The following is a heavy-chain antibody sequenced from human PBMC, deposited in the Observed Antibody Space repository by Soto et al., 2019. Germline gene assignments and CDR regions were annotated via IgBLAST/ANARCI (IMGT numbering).Heavy chain of an antibody. J-gene: IGHJ6*02. V-gene: IGHV1-18*01. D-gene: IGHD5-18*01. Sequence: QVQLVQSGAEVKKPGASVKVSCKASGYTFTSYGFSWVRQAPGQGLEWMGWISAYNGNTNYAQKLQGRLTMTTDTSTSTAYMELKCLRSDGTAVYSCASFREGYRYGLSYYYGRDVWGQGTTVPVSS. CDR3: ASFREGYRYGLSYYYGRDV. CDR2: ISAYNGNT. CDR1: GYTFTSYG.